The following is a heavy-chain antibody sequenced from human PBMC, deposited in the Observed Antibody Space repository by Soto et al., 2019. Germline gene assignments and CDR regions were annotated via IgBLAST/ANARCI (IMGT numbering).Heavy chain of an antibody. Sequence: QVQLVESGGGVVQPGRSLRLSCAASGFTFSSYGMHWVRQAPGKGLEWVAVISYDGSNKYYADSVKGRFTISRDNSKNTLYLQMNSLRAEDTAVYYWALDRTVRGRRGAFDIWGQGTMVTVSS. V-gene: IGHV3-30*03. J-gene: IGHJ3*02. D-gene: IGHD3-10*01. CDR3: ALDRTVRGRRGAFDI. CDR1: GFTFSSYG. CDR2: ISYDGSNK.